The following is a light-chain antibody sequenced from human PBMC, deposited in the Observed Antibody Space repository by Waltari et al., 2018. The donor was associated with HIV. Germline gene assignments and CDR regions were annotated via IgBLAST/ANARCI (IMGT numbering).Light chain of an antibody. CDR2: GNS. V-gene: IGLV1-44*01. CDR3: STWDYSLSAVV. Sequence: QSALTQEASVSGTVGQKVTLSCPGNSTTLGRSAVGWYQQISHGAPKTVMFGNSLPSGIPDRFSGSKSGTTASLTISGLQPEDEADYYCSTWDYSLSAVVFGGGTKLTVL. CDR1: STTLGRSA. J-gene: IGLJ2*01.